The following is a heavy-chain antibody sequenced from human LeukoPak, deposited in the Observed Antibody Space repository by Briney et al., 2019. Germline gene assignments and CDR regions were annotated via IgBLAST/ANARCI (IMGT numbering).Heavy chain of an antibody. J-gene: IGHJ4*02. V-gene: IGHV4-61*02. CDR1: CGCISSGSYC. CDR3: AREKGYYPDSSRYHPLDY. Sequence: SQTLSLTCTVSCGCISSGSYCGSWIRQPAGKGLEWSGRIYTSGSTNYNPSLKARVTLSVDTSKNQFSLTPRAVTAADTAVYYCAREKGYYPDSSRYHPLDYWGQRPLVTVSS. D-gene: IGHD3-22*01. CDR2: IYTSGST.